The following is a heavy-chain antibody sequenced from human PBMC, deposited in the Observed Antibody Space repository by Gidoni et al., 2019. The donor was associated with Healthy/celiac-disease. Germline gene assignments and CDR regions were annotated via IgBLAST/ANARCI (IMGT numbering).Heavy chain of an antibody. CDR2: INHSGST. V-gene: IGHV4-34*01. CDR1: GGSFSGSY. CDR3: ARGGYYDSSGYYWSLQRDRNYYYYYMDV. Sequence: QVQLQQWGAGLLKPSETLSLTCAVYGGSFSGSYWSWIRQPPGKGLEWIGEINHSGSTNYNPSLKSRVTISVDTSKNQFSLKLSSVTAADTAVYYCARGGYYDSSGYYWSLQRDRNYYYYYMDVWGKGTTVTVSS. J-gene: IGHJ6*03. D-gene: IGHD3-22*01.